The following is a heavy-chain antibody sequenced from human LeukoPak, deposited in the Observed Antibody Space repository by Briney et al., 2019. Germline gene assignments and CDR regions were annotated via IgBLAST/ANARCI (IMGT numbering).Heavy chain of an antibody. J-gene: IGHJ4*02. V-gene: IGHV4-61*02. CDR3: ARHLLSSGWYSGGLYYFDY. Sequence: PSQTLSLTCTVSGGSISSGSYYWSWIRQPAGKGLEWIGRIYTSGSTNYNPSLKSRVTISVDTSKNQFSLKLSSVTAADTAVYYCARHLLSSGWYSGGLYYFDYWGQGTLVTVSS. CDR2: IYTSGST. CDR1: GGSISSGSYY. D-gene: IGHD6-19*01.